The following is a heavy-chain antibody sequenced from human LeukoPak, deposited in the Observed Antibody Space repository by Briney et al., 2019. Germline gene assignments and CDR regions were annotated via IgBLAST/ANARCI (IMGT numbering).Heavy chain of an antibody. J-gene: IGHJ6*03. CDR1: GFTFSSYS. D-gene: IGHD6-6*01. CDR2: ISSSSSYI. V-gene: IGHV3-21*01. Sequence: GGSLRLSCAASGFTFSSYSMNWVRQAPGKGLEWVSSISSSSSYIYYADSVKGRFTISRDNAKNSLYLQMNSLRAEDTAVYYCARAALTYYYYYTDVWGKGTTVTVSS. CDR3: ARAALTYYYYYTDV.